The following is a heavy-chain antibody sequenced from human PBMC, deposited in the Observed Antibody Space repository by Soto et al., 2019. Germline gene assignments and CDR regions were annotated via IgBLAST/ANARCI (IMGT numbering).Heavy chain of an antibody. D-gene: IGHD3-22*01. CDR3: ARGRTVRNYADDSSDYFYFFDY. V-gene: IGHV4-59*01. CDR2: VYYTGST. J-gene: IGHJ4*02. CDR1: GDSISTFY. Sequence: KPSETLSLTWTVSGDSISTFYWGWIRQSPGKELEWIGYVYYTGSTNYNPSLKSRVTISVDRSKNQFSLKLTSANAADTAVYYCARGRTVRNYADDSSDYFYFFDYWGQGTQVTVSS.